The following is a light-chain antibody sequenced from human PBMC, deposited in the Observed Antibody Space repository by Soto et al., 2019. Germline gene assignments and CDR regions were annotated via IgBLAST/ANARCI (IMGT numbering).Light chain of an antibody. CDR3: QQRNKWPPVT. J-gene: IGKJ4*01. CDR2: DAS. V-gene: IGKV3-11*01. CDR1: PSVSNS. Sequence: SVLTQSPSTLSLSPGERATLSCRASPSVSNSLAWYQHKPGQAPRLLIYDASNRATGVPTRFSGSGSGTDFTLTISSLEPEAFAVYYCQQRNKWPPVTFGGGTKVDIK.